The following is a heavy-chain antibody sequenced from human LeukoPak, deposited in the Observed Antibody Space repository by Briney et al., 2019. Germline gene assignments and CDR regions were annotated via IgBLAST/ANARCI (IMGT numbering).Heavy chain of an antibody. D-gene: IGHD4-23*01. J-gene: IGHJ3*02. CDR1: GFTFSSYG. CDR2: IRYDGSNK. Sequence: GGSLRLSCAASGFTFSSYGMHWVRQAPGKGLEWVAFIRYDGSNKYYADSVKGRFTISRDNFKNTLYLQMNSLRAEDTAVYYCARGELYGGNPDDAFDTWGQGTMVTVSS. CDR3: ARGELYGGNPDDAFDT. V-gene: IGHV3-30*02.